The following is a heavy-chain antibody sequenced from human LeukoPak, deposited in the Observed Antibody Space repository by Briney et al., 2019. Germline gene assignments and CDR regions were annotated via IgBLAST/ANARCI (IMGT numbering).Heavy chain of an antibody. CDR3: ARDLVQDDFWSGYYWEYYGMDV. CDR1: GYTFTSYG. Sequence: ASVKVSCKASGYTFTSYGISWVRQAPGQGLVWMGWISAYNGNTNYAQKLQGRVTMTTDTSTSTAYMELRSLRSDDTAVYYCARDLVQDDFWSGYYWEYYGMDVWGQGTTVTVSS. CDR2: ISAYNGNT. D-gene: IGHD3-3*01. V-gene: IGHV1-18*01. J-gene: IGHJ6*02.